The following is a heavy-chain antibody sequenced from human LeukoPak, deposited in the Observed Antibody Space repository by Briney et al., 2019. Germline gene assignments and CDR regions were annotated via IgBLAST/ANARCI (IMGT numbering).Heavy chain of an antibody. CDR1: GGSFSGYY. J-gene: IGHJ1*01. Sequence: PSETLPLTCAVYGGSFSGYYWSWIRQPPGKGLEWIGEINHSGSTNYNPSLKSRVTISVDTSKNQFSLKLSSVTAADTAVYYCASGLQVLEYFQHWGQGTLVTVSS. D-gene: IGHD1-1*01. CDR3: ASGLQVLEYFQH. CDR2: INHSGST. V-gene: IGHV4-34*01.